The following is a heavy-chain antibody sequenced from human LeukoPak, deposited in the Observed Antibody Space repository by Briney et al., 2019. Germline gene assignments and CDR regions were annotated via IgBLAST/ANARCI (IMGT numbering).Heavy chain of an antibody. CDR2: IVVGSGNT. CDR3: AAGGDEENLYYFDY. D-gene: IGHD3-16*01. CDR1: GFTFTSSA. Sequence: TSVKVSCKASGFTFTSSAVQWVRQARGQRLEWIGWIVVGSGNTNYAQKFQERVTITRDMSTSIAYMELSSLRSEDTAVYYCAAGGDEENLYYFDYWGQGTLVTVPS. V-gene: IGHV1-58*01. J-gene: IGHJ4*02.